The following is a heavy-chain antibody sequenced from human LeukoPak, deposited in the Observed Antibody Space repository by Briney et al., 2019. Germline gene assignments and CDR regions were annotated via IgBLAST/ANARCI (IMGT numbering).Heavy chain of an antibody. CDR2: ISSSGSTI. V-gene: IGHV3-48*03. CDR3: AKGATVTTSRYYYYYMDV. D-gene: IGHD4-17*01. CDR1: GFTFSSYE. J-gene: IGHJ6*03. Sequence: GGSLRLSCAASGFTFSSYEMNWVRQAPGKGLEWVSYISSSGSTIYYADSVKGRFTISRDNSKNTLYLQMNSLRAEDTAVYYCAKGATVTTSRYYYYYMDVWGKGTTVTVSS.